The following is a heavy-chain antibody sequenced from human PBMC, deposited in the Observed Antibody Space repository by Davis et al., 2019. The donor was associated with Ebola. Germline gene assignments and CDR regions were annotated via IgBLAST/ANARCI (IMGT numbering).Heavy chain of an antibody. CDR3: ARDPVVGATNY. V-gene: IGHV1-18*04. J-gene: IGHJ4*02. CDR2: ISAYNGNT. D-gene: IGHD1-26*01. Sequence: ASVTVSCQASLCTFTSYDLSRVRQAPGQGLVWMGWISAYNGNTNYAQKLQGRVTMTTDTSTSTAYMELRSLRSDDTAVYYCARDPVVGATNYWGQGTLVTVSS. CDR1: LCTFTSYD.